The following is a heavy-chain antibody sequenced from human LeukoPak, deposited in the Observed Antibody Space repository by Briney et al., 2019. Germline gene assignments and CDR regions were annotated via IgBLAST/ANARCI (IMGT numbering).Heavy chain of an antibody. CDR2: IYYSGST. D-gene: IGHD4-17*01. J-gene: IGHJ4*02. CDR1: GGSISSYY. Sequence: SETLSLTCAVSGGSISSYYWSWIRQPPGKGLEWIGYIYYSGSTNCNPSLKSRVTISVDTSKNQFSLKLSSVTAADTAVYYCARNTVTMGYFDYWGQGTLVTVSS. CDR3: ARNTVTMGYFDY. V-gene: IGHV4-59*08.